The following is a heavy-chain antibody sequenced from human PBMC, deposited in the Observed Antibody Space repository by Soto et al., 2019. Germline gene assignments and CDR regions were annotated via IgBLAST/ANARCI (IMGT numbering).Heavy chain of an antibody. CDR2: ISAYDGNT. CDR3: AREGIVTPASSSFDY. Sequence: QVQLVQSGTEVKKPGASVKVSCKASGYTFTNYGITWVRQAPGQGLEWMGWISAYDGNTNYAQKLQGRVTMTTDTFTSPAYMELRSLRADDTAVYYCAREGIVTPASSSFDYWGQGTRVPVSS. D-gene: IGHD2-2*01. J-gene: IGHJ4*02. CDR1: GYTFTNYG. V-gene: IGHV1-18*01.